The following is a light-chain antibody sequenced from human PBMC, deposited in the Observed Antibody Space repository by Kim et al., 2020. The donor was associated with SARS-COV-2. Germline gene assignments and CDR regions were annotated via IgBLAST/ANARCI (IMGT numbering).Light chain of an antibody. CDR3: QSYTSALWT. Sequence: ASLGDGVTIACRARQDISTYLAWYQQKPGAGPRLLINAASILQSGVPSRFRAGGAETDFTLTISSLQAEDVATYYCQSYTSALWTFGQGTKVDIK. CDR1: QDISTY. J-gene: IGKJ1*01. CDR2: AAS. V-gene: IGKV1-27*01.